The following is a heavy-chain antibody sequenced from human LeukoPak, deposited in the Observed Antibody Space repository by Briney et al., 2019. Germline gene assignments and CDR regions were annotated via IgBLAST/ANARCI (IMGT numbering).Heavy chain of an antibody. J-gene: IGHJ4*02. CDR2: IKQDGSEK. Sequence: GSLSLSCAASGIVYSAFWMSWVRQAPGKGLEWVANIKQDGSEKYYEDSVKGRFTISRDNARNTLFLQMDSLRAEDTAVYYCARESVRRISMRSKGFFDYWGRGTRVTVSS. V-gene: IGHV3-7*01. D-gene: IGHD3-22*01. CDR3: ARESVRRISMRSKGFFDY. CDR1: GIVYSAFW.